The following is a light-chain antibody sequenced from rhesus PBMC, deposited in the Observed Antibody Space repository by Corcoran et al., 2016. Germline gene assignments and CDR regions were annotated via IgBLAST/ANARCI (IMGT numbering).Light chain of an antibody. Sequence: DIQLTQSPSSLSASVGDRVTITCRASQGISSYLAWYQQKPGKAPKLLIYTASNLQSGVPSRFSGSGSGTDFNFTISSLQPEDVAVYYCQQRNSYPLTFGGGTKVEIK. CDR3: QQRNSYPLT. J-gene: IGKJ4*01. CDR2: TAS. V-gene: IGKV1-38*01. CDR1: QGISSY.